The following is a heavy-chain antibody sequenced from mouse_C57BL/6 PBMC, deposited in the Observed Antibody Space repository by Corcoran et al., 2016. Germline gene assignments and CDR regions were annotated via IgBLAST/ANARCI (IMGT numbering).Heavy chain of an antibody. J-gene: IGHJ2*01. CDR1: GYAFSSYW. D-gene: IGHD1-2*01. CDR2: IYPGDGDT. Sequence: QVQLQQSGAELVKPGASVKISCKASGYAFSSYWMNWVKQRPGKGLEWIGQIYPGDGDTNYNGKFKGKATLTADKSSSTAYMQLSSLTSEDSAVYFCARVYGISYYFDYWGQGTTLTVSS. V-gene: IGHV1-80*01. CDR3: ARVYGISYYFDY.